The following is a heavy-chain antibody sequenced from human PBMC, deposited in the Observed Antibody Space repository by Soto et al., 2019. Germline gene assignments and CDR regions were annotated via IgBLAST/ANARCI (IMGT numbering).Heavy chain of an antibody. CDR2: MNPDGSAI. J-gene: IGHJ4*02. CDR3: VTGWSEY. CDR1: GFTFSSSW. Sequence: GGSLRLSCVVSGFTFSSSWMHWVRQGPGKGLVWVSRMNPDGSAINYADSVKGRFTTSRDNAKNILYLQMNSLRAEDTALCYCVTGWSEYWGQGTLVTVSS. D-gene: IGHD2-15*01. V-gene: IGHV3-74*01.